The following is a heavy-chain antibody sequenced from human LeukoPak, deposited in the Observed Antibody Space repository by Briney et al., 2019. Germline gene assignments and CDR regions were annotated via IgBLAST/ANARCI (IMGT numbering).Heavy chain of an antibody. CDR1: GFTFSNAW. Sequence: PGGSRRLSCAASGFTFSNAWMSWVRQALGKGLEWVGRIKSKTDGGTTDYAAPVKGRFTISRDDSKNTLYLQMNSLKTEDTAVYYCTIAGYYDSSGYYQTFDYWGQGTLVTVSS. V-gene: IGHV3-15*01. D-gene: IGHD3-22*01. J-gene: IGHJ4*02. CDR3: TIAGYYDSSGYYQTFDY. CDR2: IKSKTDGGTT.